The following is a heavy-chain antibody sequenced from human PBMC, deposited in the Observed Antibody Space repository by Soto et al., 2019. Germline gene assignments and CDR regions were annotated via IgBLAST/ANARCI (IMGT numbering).Heavy chain of an antibody. CDR1: GGSIRSSLYY. D-gene: IGHD2-21*02. J-gene: IGHJ5*02. Sequence: QVQLQESGPGLVKPSQTLSLTCTVSGGSIRSSLYYWSWIRQPPGKGLEWIGYIFDSGITHYNPSLESRVAMSVDTSKNQFSLNLTSVTAADTAVYFCAGQFCSGGACFNWFDPWGHGTLVTVSS. V-gene: IGHV4-30-4*01. CDR3: AGQFCSGGACFNWFDP. CDR2: IFDSGIT.